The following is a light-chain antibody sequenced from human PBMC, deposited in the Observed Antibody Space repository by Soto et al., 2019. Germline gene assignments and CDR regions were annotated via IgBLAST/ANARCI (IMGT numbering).Light chain of an antibody. CDR3: SSYTTSNTRQIV. Sequence: QSSLTQPASLSWSPGQSITISCTGTSSEVGGYNYVSWYQHHPGKAPKLIIYDVSNRPSGVSIRFSGSKSDNTASLTISGLQPEDEADYHCSSYTTSNTRQIVFGTGTKVTVL. CDR2: DVS. J-gene: IGLJ1*01. V-gene: IGLV2-14*03. CDR1: SSEVGGYNY.